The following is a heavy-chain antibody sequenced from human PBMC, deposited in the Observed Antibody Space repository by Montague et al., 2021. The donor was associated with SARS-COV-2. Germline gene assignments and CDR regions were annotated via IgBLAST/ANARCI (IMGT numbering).Heavy chain of an antibody. J-gene: IGHJ4*02. CDR1: GASISGSY. CDR3: VREGRSSALALDS. Sequence: SETLSLTCTVSGASISGSYWGWVRQPPGKGPEWIGNIYSSGSTHYNPSLKSRATISVDTSKNQFSLRLTSVTAADTAVYYCVREGRSSALALDSWGQGTLVTVSS. D-gene: IGHD3-22*01. CDR2: IYSSGST. V-gene: IGHV4-59*01.